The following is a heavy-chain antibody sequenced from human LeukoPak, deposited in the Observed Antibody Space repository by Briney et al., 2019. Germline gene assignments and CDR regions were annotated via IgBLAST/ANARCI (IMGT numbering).Heavy chain of an antibody. J-gene: IGHJ4*02. CDR2: ISSSSSTI. CDR1: GFTFSSYS. Sequence: GGSLRLSCAASGFTFSSYSINWVRPAPGKGLEWVSYISSSSSTIDYADSVKGRFTISRDNAKNSLYLQMISLRDEDTAVYYCARERRSWVRFDYWGQGTLVTVSS. D-gene: IGHD3-10*01. CDR3: ARERRSWVRFDY. V-gene: IGHV3-48*02.